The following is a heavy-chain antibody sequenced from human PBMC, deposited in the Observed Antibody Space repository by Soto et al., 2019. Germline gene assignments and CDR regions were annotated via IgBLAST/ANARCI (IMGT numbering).Heavy chain of an antibody. CDR2: ISSSSSYI. V-gene: IGHV3-21*01. CDR3: ARAYCSSTSCYTGYYYYGMDV. D-gene: IGHD2-2*02. Sequence: GGSLRLSCAASGFTFSSYSMNWVRQAPGKGLEWVSSISSSSSYIYYADSVKGRFTITRDNAKNSLYLQMNSLRAEDTAVYYCARAYCSSTSCYTGYYYYGMDVWGQGTTVTVSS. CDR1: GFTFSSYS. J-gene: IGHJ6*02.